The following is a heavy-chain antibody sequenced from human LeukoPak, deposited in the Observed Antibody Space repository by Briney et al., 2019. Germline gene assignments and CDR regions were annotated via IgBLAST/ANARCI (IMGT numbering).Heavy chain of an antibody. V-gene: IGHV1-2*02. CDR1: EYTFTVYF. Sequence: ASVKVPCKASEYTFTVYFMHWVRQAPGQGLEWMGWINPSSGGTNFAQKFEGRVTLTRDTTISSAYMELSRVRSDDTAVYYCAAARLTGDHFAIYWGQGTLVTVSS. D-gene: IGHD3-9*01. CDR3: AAARLTGDHFAIY. J-gene: IGHJ4*02. CDR2: INPSSGGT.